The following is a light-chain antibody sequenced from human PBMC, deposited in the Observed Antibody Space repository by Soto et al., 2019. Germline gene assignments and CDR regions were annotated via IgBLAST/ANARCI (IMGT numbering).Light chain of an antibody. Sequence: QSVVTQEPSLTLSPEGTVTLTCGSNTGAVTSGHYPYWFQQKPGQAPRTLIYDTNNKHSWTPARFSGSLLGDKAALTLSGAQPEDEAEYYCSLSYGAFAMFGGGTQLTVL. J-gene: IGLJ3*02. CDR1: TGAVTSGHY. V-gene: IGLV7-46*01. CDR2: DTN. CDR3: SLSYGAFAM.